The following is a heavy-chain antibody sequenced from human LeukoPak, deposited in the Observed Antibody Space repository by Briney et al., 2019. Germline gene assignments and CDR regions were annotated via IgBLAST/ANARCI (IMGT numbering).Heavy chain of an antibody. V-gene: IGHV3-30*18. CDR1: GFTFSSYG. Sequence: GGSLRLSCAASGFTFSSYGKHWVRQAPGKGLEWVAVISYDGSNKYYADSVKGRFTISRDNSKNTLYLQMNSLRAEDTAVYYCAKGPLWYQLLPFDYWGQGTLVTVSS. D-gene: IGHD2-2*01. CDR2: ISYDGSNK. CDR3: AKGPLWYQLLPFDY. J-gene: IGHJ4*02.